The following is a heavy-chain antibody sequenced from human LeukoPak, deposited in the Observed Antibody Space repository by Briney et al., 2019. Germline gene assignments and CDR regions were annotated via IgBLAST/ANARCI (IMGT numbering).Heavy chain of an antibody. CDR2: FHNSGTS. CDR1: DDSISDYY. CDR3: AREREDQLYYYYMDV. Sequence: SETLSLTCTVSDDSISDYYRGWIRQPPGKGLEWIGYFHNSGTSTYNPSLKSRVTISADTSKNQFSLKLSSVTAADTAVYYCAREREDQLYYYYMDVWGKGTTVTVSS. V-gene: IGHV4-4*08. D-gene: IGHD2-2*01. J-gene: IGHJ6*03.